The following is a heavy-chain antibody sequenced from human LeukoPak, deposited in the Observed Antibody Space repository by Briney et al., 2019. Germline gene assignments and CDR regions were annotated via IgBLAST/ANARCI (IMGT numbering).Heavy chain of an antibody. Sequence: SETLSLTCSVSGGSVRDYHWSWIPQPAGKGLEWIGRIYTSGSTNYNPSLKSRVTISVDKSKNQFSLKLSSVTAADTAVYYCARGDEWYFDYWGQGTLVTVSS. D-gene: IGHD3-3*01. CDR3: ARGDEWYFDY. CDR1: GGSVRDYH. V-gene: IGHV4-4*07. CDR2: IYTSGST. J-gene: IGHJ4*02.